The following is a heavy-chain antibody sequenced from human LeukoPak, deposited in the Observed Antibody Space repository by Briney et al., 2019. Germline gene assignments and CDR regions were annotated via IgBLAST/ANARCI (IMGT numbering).Heavy chain of an antibody. J-gene: IGHJ6*02. CDR1: GFTFSSYW. D-gene: IGHD2-2*01. CDR2: INSDGSST. Sequence: GGSLRLSCAASGFTFSSYWMHWVRQAPGKGLVWVSRINSDGSSTSYADSVKGRFTISRDNAKNTLYLQMNSLRAEDTAVYYCARDLEGEYCSSTSCYGLRHYGMDVWGQGTTVTVSS. V-gene: IGHV3-74*01. CDR3: ARDLEGEYCSSTSCYGLRHYGMDV.